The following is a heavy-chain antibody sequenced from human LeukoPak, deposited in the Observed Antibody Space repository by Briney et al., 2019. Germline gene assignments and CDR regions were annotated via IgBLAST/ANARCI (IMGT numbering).Heavy chain of an antibody. Sequence: PSETLSLTCAVYGGSFSGYYWSWIRQPPGKGLDWIGEINHSGSTNYNPSLKSRVTISVDTSKNQFSLKLSSVTAADTAVYYCARNSWYPYYFDYWGQGTLVTVSS. V-gene: IGHV4-34*01. CDR2: INHSGST. D-gene: IGHD6-13*01. CDR3: ARNSWYPYYFDY. J-gene: IGHJ4*02. CDR1: GGSFSGYY.